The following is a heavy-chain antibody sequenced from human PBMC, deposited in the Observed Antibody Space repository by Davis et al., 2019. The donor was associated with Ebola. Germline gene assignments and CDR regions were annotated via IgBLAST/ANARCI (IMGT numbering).Heavy chain of an antibody. J-gene: IGHJ4*02. CDR1: GFTFSSYG. V-gene: IGHV3-30*03. D-gene: IGHD3-10*01. CDR3: TRTFYSGSGTYYNPDY. CDR2: MSYDGSHK. Sequence: GESLKISCAASGFTFSSYGFYWVRQAPGKGLEWVAVMSYDGSHKYYADSVKGRFTISRDNSKNTLYLQMNSLRAEDAAVYYCTRTFYSGSGTYYNPDYWGQGTLVTVSS.